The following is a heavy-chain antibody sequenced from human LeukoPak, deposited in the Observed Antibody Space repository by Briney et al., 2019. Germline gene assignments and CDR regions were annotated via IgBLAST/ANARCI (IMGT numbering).Heavy chain of an antibody. J-gene: IGHJ4*02. V-gene: IGHV4-59*01. Sequence: PSETLSLTCTVSGGSISSYYWSWIRQPPGKGLEWIGYIYYSGSTNYNPSLKSRVTISVDTSKNQFSLKLSSVTAADTAVYYCARGGGYDSGGRDYWGQGTLVTVSS. CDR2: IYYSGST. CDR1: GGSISSYY. D-gene: IGHD5-12*01. CDR3: ARGGGYDSGGRDY.